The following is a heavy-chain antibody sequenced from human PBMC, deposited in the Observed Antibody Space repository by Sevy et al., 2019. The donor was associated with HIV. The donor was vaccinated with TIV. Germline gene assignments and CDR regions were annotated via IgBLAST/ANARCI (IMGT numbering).Heavy chain of an antibody. D-gene: IGHD2-2*01. CDR3: AKTVNSGGGVVPAANYYYYGMDV. CDR2: IDGKGRST. Sequence: GGSLRLSCAASGFTFSSYAMSWVRQAPGKGLEWVSAIDGKGRSTHYADSVKGRFTISRDNSENTLYLQMNSLRAEDTAVYYCAKTVNSGGGVVPAANYYYYGMDVWGQGTTVTVSS. V-gene: IGHV3-23*01. CDR1: GFTFSSYA. J-gene: IGHJ6*02.